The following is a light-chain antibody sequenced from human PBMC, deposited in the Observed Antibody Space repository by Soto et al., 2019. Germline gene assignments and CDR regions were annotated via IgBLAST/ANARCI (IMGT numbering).Light chain of an antibody. CDR3: QQYNPSPRT. CDR2: GAS. V-gene: IGKV3-15*01. J-gene: IGKJ1*01. CDR1: QSVSSH. Sequence: DIVMTQSPATLSVSPGARATLSCRASQSVSSHLAWYQQKPGQAPRLLIYGASTRATGIPARFSGSGSGTVFALTISSLRSEDGAVYCGQQYNPSPRTFGQGTKVDIK.